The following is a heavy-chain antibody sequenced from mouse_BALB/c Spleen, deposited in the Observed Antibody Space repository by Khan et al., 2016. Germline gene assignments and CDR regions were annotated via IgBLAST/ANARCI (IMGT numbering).Heavy chain of an antibody. Sequence: VQLQQSGPELVKPGASVKMSCKASGYTFTNYVIHWVKQRPGQGLECIGYVNPYNDGTKYNEKFKGKATLTSDKSSSTAYMELSSLTSEDSAVYYCARKWTYYRDAAFEVWGAGTTVTVSS. CDR3: ARKWTYYRDAAFEV. D-gene: IGHD2-14*01. V-gene: IGHV1S136*01. J-gene: IGHJ1*01. CDR2: VNPYNDGT. CDR1: GYTFTNYV.